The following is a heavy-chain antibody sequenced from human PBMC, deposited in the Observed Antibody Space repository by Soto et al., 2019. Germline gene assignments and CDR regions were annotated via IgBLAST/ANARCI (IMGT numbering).Heavy chain of an antibody. D-gene: IGHD6-19*01. V-gene: IGHV4-34*01. CDR2: INDRRST. Sequence: TSETLSLTCAVYGGSFSGYYWTWIRQSPGKGLEWIGEINDRRSTNYNPSLKSRVTKSRVTISVDTSKKQFYLNLSSVTAADTAVYYCARAVAGTQTLDYWGQGTQVTVSS. CDR3: ARAVAGTQTLDY. J-gene: IGHJ4*02. CDR1: GGSFSGYY.